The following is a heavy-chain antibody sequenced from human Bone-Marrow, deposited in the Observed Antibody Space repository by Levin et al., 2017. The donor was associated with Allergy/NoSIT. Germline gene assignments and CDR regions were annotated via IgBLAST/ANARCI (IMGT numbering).Heavy chain of an antibody. D-gene: IGHD2-15*01. J-gene: IGHJ3*02. Sequence: GGSLRLSCAASGFTFSSYAMHWVRQAPGKGLEWVAVISYDGSNKYYADSVKGRFTISRDNSKNTLYLQMNSLRAEDTAVYYCARPDCSGGSCYSWDDAFDIWGQGTMVTVSS. CDR1: GFTFSSYA. CDR3: ARPDCSGGSCYSWDDAFDI. V-gene: IGHV3-30-3*01. CDR2: ISYDGSNK.